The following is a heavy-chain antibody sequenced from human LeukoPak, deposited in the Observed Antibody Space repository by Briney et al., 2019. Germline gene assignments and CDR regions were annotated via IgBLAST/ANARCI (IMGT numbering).Heavy chain of an antibody. D-gene: IGHD2/OR15-2a*01. V-gene: IGHV3-23*01. CDR2: IRGSNGAT. J-gene: IGHJ4*02. CDR3: AKDFRASY. CDR1: GFTFSSNA. Sequence: GGTLRLSCAASGFTFSSNAMAWVRQAPGKGLEWVSAIRGSNGATYYADSVKGRFTISRDNSKNTLSLQMNSLRAEDTAVYYCAKDFRASYWGQGTLVTVSS.